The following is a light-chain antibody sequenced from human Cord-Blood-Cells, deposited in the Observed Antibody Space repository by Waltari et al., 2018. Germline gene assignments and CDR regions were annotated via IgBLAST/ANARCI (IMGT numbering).Light chain of an antibody. CDR1: SRDVGSYNL. CDR2: DGS. CDR3: CSYAGMSTFGV. Sequence: QSALTQPASVSGSPGQSITISCTGTSRDVGSYNLVSWYPQHPGKAPKLMLYDGSKRASGVCNLFAVYNPCNAASLQCSGLEAVEEAAYSCCSYAGMSTFGVFGGGTKLTVI. J-gene: IGLJ2*01. V-gene: IGLV2-23*03.